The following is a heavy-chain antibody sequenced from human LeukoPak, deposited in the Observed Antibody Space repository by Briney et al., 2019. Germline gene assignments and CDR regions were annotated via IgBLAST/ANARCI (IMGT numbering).Heavy chain of an antibody. CDR2: IYYSGST. J-gene: IGHJ4*02. V-gene: IGHV4-59*08. Sequence: SETLSLTCTVSGGSISSYYWSWIRQPPGKGLEWIGYIYYSGSTNYNPSLKSRVTISVDTSKNQFSLKLSSVTAADTAVYYCARHIREHFDWSLDYWGQGTLVTVPS. CDR3: ARHIREHFDWSLDY. CDR1: GGSISSYY. D-gene: IGHD3-9*01.